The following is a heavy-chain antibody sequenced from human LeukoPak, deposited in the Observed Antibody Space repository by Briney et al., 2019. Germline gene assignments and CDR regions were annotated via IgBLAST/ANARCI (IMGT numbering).Heavy chain of an antibody. J-gene: IGHJ3*02. V-gene: IGHV4-30-4*08. CDR3: ARSMVVTAFDI. CDR2: IYYSGST. Sequence: SETLSPTCTVSGGSISSGDYYWSWIRQPPGKGLEWIGYIYYSGSTYYNPSLKSRVTISVDTSKNQFSLKLSSVTAAVTAVYYCARSMVVTAFDIWGQGTMVTVSS. CDR1: GGSISSGDYY. D-gene: IGHD2-21*02.